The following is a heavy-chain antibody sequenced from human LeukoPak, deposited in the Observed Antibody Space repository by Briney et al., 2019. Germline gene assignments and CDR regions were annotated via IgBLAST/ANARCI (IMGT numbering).Heavy chain of an antibody. J-gene: IGHJ5*02. CDR2: IYCSGST. CDR1: GGSISSYY. D-gene: IGHD1/OR15-1a*01. Sequence: SETLTLTCTVSGGSISSYYWSWIRQPPGKGLEWIGYIYCSGSTNYNPSLKSRVTISVDKSKNQFSLKLSSVTAADTAVYYCARRTYNWFDPWGQGTLVTVSS. CDR3: ARRTYNWFDP. V-gene: IGHV4-59*12.